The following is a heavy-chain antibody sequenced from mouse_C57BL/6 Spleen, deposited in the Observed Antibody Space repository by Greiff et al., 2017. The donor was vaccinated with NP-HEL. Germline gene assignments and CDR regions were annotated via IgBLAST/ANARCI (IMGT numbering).Heavy chain of an antibody. CDR3: ARRRHDYYGSSSYYFDY. V-gene: IGHV1-50*01. CDR1: GYTFTSYW. Sequence: QVQLQQPGAELVKPGASVKLSCKASGYTFTSYWMQWVKQRPGQGLEWIGEIDPSDSYTNYNQKFKGKATLTVDTSSSTAYMQLSSLTSEDSAVYYCARRRHDYYGSSSYYFDYWGQGTTLTVSS. J-gene: IGHJ2*01. CDR2: IDPSDSYT. D-gene: IGHD1-1*01.